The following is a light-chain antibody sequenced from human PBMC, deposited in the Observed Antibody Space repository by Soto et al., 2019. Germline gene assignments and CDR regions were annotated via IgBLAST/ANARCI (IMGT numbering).Light chain of an antibody. J-gene: IGKJ2*01. V-gene: IGKV1-33*01. CDR1: QDISNY. Sequence: DIQMTQSPSSLSASVGDRVTITCQASQDISNYLNWYQQKPGKAPKLLIYDASNLETGVPSRFSGSGSGTDFPFTISSLQPEDIATYYCQQYDNLLPYTFGQGTKLEIK. CDR3: QQYDNLLPYT. CDR2: DAS.